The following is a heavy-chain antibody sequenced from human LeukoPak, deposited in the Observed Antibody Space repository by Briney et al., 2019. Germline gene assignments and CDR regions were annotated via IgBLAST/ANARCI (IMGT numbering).Heavy chain of an antibody. CDR2: FRSRPYGGTA. V-gene: IGHV3-49*04. D-gene: IGHD3-22*01. CDR3: AKFQRITMIVVVIIPFGY. Sequence: GGSLRLSCTGSGFKFGSYAMSWVRQAPGKGLEWLGFFRSRPYGGTADHAASVKGRFTVSRDDSQSIAYLQMNSLRAEDTAVYYCAKFQRITMIVVVIIPFGYWGQGTLVTVSS. J-gene: IGHJ4*02. CDR1: GFKFGSYA.